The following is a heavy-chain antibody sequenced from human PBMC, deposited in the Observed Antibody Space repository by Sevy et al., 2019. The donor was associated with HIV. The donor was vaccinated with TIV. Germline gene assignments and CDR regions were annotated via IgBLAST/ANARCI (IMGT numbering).Heavy chain of an antibody. CDR3: ARVYCSGGSCYSEHYYYGMDV. CDR2: IIPIFGTA. CDR1: GGTFSSYA. V-gene: IGHV1-69*13. D-gene: IGHD2-15*01. J-gene: IGHJ6*02. Sequence: ASVKVSCKASGGTFSSYAISWVRQAPGQGLEWMGGIIPIFGTANYAQKFQGRVTITADEPTSTAYMELSSLRSEDTAVYYCARVYCSGGSCYSEHYYYGMDVWGQGTTVTVSS.